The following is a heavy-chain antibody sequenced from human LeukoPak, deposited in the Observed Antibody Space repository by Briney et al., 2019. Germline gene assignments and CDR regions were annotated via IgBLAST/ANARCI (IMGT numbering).Heavy chain of an antibody. D-gene: IGHD4-17*01. CDR2: INHSGST. CDR1: GGSISSYS. CDR3: ARHYYSDPFDY. J-gene: IGHJ4*02. V-gene: IGHV4-34*01. Sequence: SETLSLTCTVSGGSISSYSWSWMRQPAGKGLEWIGEINHSGSTNYNPSLKSRVTISVDTSKNQFSLKLSSVTAADTAVYYCARHYYSDPFDYWGQGTLVTVSS.